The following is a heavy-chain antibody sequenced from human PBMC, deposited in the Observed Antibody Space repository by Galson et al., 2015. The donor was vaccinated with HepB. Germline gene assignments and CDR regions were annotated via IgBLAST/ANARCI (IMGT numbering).Heavy chain of an antibody. Sequence: ETLSLTCTVSGGSVSSYNDYWAWIRLPPGKTLEWIGSVFNNGKTYYHPSLKSRVTMSVDTSKNQFSLKLNSVTAADTAVYYCARAPISAVAKFDQWGQGTQVTVSS. CDR2: VFNNGKT. CDR1: GGSVSSYNDY. J-gene: IGHJ4*02. D-gene: IGHD2-2*01. CDR3: ARAPISAVAKFDQ. V-gene: IGHV4-39*01.